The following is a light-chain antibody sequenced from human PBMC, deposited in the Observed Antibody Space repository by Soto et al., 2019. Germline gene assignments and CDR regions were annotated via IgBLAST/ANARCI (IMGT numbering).Light chain of an antibody. J-gene: IGKJ1*01. CDR2: GAS. Sequence: EIVLTQFPGTLSMSPGERATLSCRASQSVSSSYLAWYQQKPGQAPRLLIYGASSRATGIPDRFSGSGSGTDFTLTISRLEPEDFAVYYCQQYGSSPRTFGQGIKVDI. CDR1: QSVSSSY. CDR3: QQYGSSPRT. V-gene: IGKV3-20*01.